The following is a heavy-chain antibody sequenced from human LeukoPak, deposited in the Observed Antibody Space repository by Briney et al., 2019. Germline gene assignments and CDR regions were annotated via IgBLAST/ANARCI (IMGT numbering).Heavy chain of an antibody. CDR3: AKPEFQWGLHCLDV. CDR2: ISGSGGST. J-gene: IGHJ6*02. D-gene: IGHD1-26*01. CDR1: GFTVSSNY. Sequence: GGSLRLSCAASGFTVSSNYMSWVRQAPGKGLEWVSAISGSGGSTYYADSVKGRFTISRDNSKNTLYLQMNSLRAEDTAVYYCAKPEFQWGLHCLDVWGQGTTVTVSS. V-gene: IGHV3-23*01.